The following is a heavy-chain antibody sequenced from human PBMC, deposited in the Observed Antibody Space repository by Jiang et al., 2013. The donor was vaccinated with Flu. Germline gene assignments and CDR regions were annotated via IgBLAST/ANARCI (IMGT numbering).Heavy chain of an antibody. D-gene: IGHD4-17*01. V-gene: IGHV4-34*01. CDR2: SGST. CDR3: ATLEEPAPYGDYGFDY. J-gene: IGHJ4*02. Sequence: SGSTNYNPSLKSRVTISVDTSKNQFSLKLSSVTAADTAVYYCATLEEPAPYGDYGFDYWGQGTLVTVSS.